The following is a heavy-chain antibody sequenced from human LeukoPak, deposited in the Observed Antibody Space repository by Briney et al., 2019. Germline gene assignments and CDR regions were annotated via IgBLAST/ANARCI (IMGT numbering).Heavy chain of an antibody. CDR1: GFTFSSYW. Sequence: GGSLRLSCAASGFTFSSYWMSWVRQAPGKGLQWVANIKRDGSEQYYVDSVKGRFTISRDNAKNSLYLQMNSLRAEDTAVYFCARAANDYLILNWFDPWGQGTLVTVSS. V-gene: IGHV3-7*04. J-gene: IGHJ5*02. CDR3: ARAANDYLILNWFDP. D-gene: IGHD4-11*01. CDR2: IKRDGSEQ.